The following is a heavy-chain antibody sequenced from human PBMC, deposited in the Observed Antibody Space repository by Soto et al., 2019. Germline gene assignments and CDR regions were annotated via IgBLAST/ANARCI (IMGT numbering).Heavy chain of an antibody. D-gene: IGHD3-3*01. CDR2: IVVGSGNT. Sequence: ASVKVSCKASGFTFTSSAVQWVRQARGQRLEWIGWIVVGSGNTNYAQKFQERVNITRDMSTSTAYMELSSLSSEDTAVYYCAADHNTRPAGVLRFLEWFRYGMDVWGQGTTVTVSS. J-gene: IGHJ6*02. CDR1: GFTFTSSA. CDR3: AADHNTRPAGVLRFLEWFRYGMDV. V-gene: IGHV1-58*01.